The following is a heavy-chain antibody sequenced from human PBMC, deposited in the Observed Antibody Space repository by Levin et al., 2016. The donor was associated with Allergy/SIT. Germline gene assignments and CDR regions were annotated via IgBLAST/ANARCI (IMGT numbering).Heavy chain of an antibody. D-gene: IGHD2-2*01. CDR2: INWSGVST. Sequence: GGSLRLSCAASGFTFDDYGMNWVRQAPGKGLEWLSSINWSGVSTGYAESLKGRITISRDNAKKSLYLQMSSLRAEDTALYYCARGNCSSISCFVDYWGQGTRVTVSS. CDR1: GFTFDDYG. V-gene: IGHV3-20*04. J-gene: IGHJ4*02. CDR3: ARGNCSSISCFVDY.